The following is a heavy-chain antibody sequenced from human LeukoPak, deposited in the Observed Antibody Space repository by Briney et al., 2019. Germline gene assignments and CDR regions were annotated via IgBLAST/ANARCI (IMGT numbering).Heavy chain of an antibody. CDR3: ASRIEMATSYDAFDI. Sequence: SETLSLTCAVYGGSFSGYYWSWIRQPPGKGLEWIGGINHSGSTNYNPSLKSRVTISVDTSKNQFSLKLSSVTAADTAVYYCASRIEMATSYDAFDIWGQGTMVTVSS. CDR1: GGSFSGYY. V-gene: IGHV4-34*01. J-gene: IGHJ3*02. D-gene: IGHD5-24*01. CDR2: INHSGST.